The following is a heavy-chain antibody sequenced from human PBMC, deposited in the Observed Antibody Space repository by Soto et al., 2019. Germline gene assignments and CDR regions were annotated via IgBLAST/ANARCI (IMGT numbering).Heavy chain of an antibody. V-gene: IGHV2-5*02. CDR1: GFSLTTAGVG. CDR3: XXXXXTMVXRGAFDI. Sequence: QITLKESGPTLVKPTQTLTLTCTCSGFSLTTAGVGLGWVRQPPGKALEWLALIYWDDDKRYRPSLKSRLTITKDTSKNXXXLTXTXXXXXXXXXXXXXXXXXTMVXRGAFDIWGQGTMVTVSS. CDR2: IYWDDDK. J-gene: IGHJ3*02. D-gene: IGHD3-10*01.